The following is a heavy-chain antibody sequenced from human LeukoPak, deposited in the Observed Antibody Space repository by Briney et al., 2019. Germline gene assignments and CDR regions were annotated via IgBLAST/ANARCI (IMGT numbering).Heavy chain of an antibody. V-gene: IGHV1-69*01. Sequence: SVKVSCKASGGTFSSYAISWVRQALGQGLEWMGGIIPIFGTANYAQKFQDRVTITADESTSTAYMELSSLRSEDTAVYYCARVEIVGWPTDETGLDYYYYYGMDVWGQGTTVTVSS. J-gene: IGHJ6*02. CDR2: IIPIFGTA. CDR1: GGTFSSYA. D-gene: IGHD2-2*03. CDR3: ARVEIVGWPTDETGLDYYYYYGMDV.